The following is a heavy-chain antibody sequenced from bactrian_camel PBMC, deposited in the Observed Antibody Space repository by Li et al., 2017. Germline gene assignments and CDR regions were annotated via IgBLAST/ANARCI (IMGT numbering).Heavy chain of an antibody. V-gene: IGHV3S1*01. CDR2: ISSAGNTT. D-gene: IGHD2*01. J-gene: IGHJ4*01. CDR3: AADGIAWGGGYRDESEYNA. Sequence: QVQLVESGGDLVQPGGSLRLSCAASGFTFSSAWMYWVRQAPGKGLEWVSTISSAGNTTYYARSMKGRLTISRDNAKKTMYLQMDNLKTDDTAMYYCAADGIAWGGGYRDESEYNAWGQGTQVTVS. CDR1: GFTFSSAW.